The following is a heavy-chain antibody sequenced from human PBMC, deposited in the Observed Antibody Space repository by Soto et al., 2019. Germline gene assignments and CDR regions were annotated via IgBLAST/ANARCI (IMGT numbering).Heavy chain of an antibody. Sequence: SETLSLTCTVSGGSISSYYWSWPRQPPGKGLEWIGYMYYSGRTNYNPSLKSRVTISVDTSKTQFSLKLSSVTAADAAVYYCARDGYSSYFDYWGKGTLGTVSS. CDR2: MYYSGRT. CDR1: GGSISSYY. J-gene: IGHJ4*02. V-gene: IGHV4-59*01. D-gene: IGHD6-13*01. CDR3: ARDGYSSYFDY.